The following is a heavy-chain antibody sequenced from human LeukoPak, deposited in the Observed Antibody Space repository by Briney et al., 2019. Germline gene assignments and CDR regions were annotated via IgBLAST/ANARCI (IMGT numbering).Heavy chain of an antibody. Sequence: SETLSFTCTVSGASISSSTYYWGWIRQPPGKGLEWIGSIYSSGITYCNPSLKSRVTIFADTSKNQVSLQLSSVTAADTAVYYCAGGPAGYWGQGTLVTVSS. CDR3: AGGPAGY. V-gene: IGHV4-39*01. CDR2: IYSSGIT. J-gene: IGHJ4*02. CDR1: GASISSSTYY.